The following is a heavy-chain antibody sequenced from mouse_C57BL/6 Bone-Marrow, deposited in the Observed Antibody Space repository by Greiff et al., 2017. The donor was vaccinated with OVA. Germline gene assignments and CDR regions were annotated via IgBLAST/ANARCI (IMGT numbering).Heavy chain of an antibody. J-gene: IGHJ4*01. Sequence: VQLQQSGAELVRPGASVTLSCKASGYTFTDYEMHWVKQTPVHGLEWIGAIDPETGGTAYNQKFKGKAILTADKSSSTAYMEIRSLTSEDSAVYYCTRKGTVGYAMDYWGQGTSVTVSS. CDR3: TRKGTVGYAMDY. V-gene: IGHV1-15*01. CDR2: IDPETGGT. D-gene: IGHD1-1*01. CDR1: GYTFTDYE.